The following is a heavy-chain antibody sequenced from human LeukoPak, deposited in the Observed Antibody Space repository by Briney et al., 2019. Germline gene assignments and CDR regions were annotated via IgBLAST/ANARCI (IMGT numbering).Heavy chain of an antibody. D-gene: IGHD6-19*01. CDR3: ARTGGSSGWYYFDY. CDR1: GFTFSSYE. J-gene: IGHJ4*02. CDR2: ISSSGSTI. Sequence: GGSLRLSCAASGFTFSSYEMNWVRQAPGKGLEWVSYISSSGSTIYYADSVKGRFTISRDNAKNSLYLQMNSLRAEDTAVYYCARTGGSSGWYYFDYWGQGTLVTVSS. V-gene: IGHV3-48*03.